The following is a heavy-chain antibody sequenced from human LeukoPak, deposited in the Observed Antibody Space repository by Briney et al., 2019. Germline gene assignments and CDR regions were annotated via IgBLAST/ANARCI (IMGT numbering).Heavy chain of an antibody. Sequence: SETLSFTCTVSGGSISSYYWSWIRQPPGKGLEWIGYIYYSGSTNYNPSLKSRVTISVDTSKNQFSLKLSSVTAADTAVYYCARYTSHWGDFDYWGQGTLVTVSS. V-gene: IGHV4-59*01. CDR3: ARYTSHWGDFDY. CDR2: IYYSGST. CDR1: GGSISSYY. J-gene: IGHJ4*02. D-gene: IGHD6-13*01.